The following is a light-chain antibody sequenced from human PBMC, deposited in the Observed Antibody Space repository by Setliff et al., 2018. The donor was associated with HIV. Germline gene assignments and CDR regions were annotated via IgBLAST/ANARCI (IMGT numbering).Light chain of an antibody. V-gene: IGLV2-23*02. CDR3: SSYGDTNTS. CDR1: SGDVGNYDH. J-gene: IGLJ1*01. Sequence: QSALSQPASVSGSPGQSITISCTGTSGDVGNYDHVSWYQQCPGKAPKLIIYDVIQRPSGISNHFSGSKSGNTASLTISGLQAEDEGDYYCSSYGDTNTSFGTGTKVTVL. CDR2: DVI.